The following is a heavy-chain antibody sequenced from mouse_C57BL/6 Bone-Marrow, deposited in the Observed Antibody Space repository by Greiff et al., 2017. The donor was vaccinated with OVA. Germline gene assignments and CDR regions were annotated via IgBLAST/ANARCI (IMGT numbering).Heavy chain of an antibody. V-gene: IGHV1-85*01. CDR1: GYTFTSYD. D-gene: IGHD1-1*01. CDR2: IYPRDGST. CDR3: ARGDYYGSSYHFDY. Sequence: QVQLKESGPELVKPGASVKLSCKASGYTFTSYDINWVKQRPGQGLEWIGWIYPRDGSTKYNEKFKGKATLTVDTSSSTAYMELHSLTSEDSAVYFCARGDYYGSSYHFDYWGQGTTLTVSS. J-gene: IGHJ2*01.